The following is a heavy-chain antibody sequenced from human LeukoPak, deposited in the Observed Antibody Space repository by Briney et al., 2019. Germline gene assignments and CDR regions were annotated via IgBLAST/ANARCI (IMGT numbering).Heavy chain of an antibody. J-gene: IGHJ3*02. Sequence: GGALRLYCASSGFTLSSYWMSGVRQAPGKGLEWVANIKQDGSEKYYVDSGKGRFTISRNNAKNSLYLQMNSLRAEDTAVYYCMGGATGSYASDDGFDIWGQGTMVTVSS. D-gene: IGHD1-26*01. V-gene: IGHV3-7*01. CDR1: GFTLSSYW. CDR2: IKQDGSEK. CDR3: MGGATGSYASDDGFDI.